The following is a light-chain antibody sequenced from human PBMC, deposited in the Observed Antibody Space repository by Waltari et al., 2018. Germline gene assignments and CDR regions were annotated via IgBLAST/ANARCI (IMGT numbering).Light chain of an antibody. CDR2: SNN. Sequence: QSVLTQPPSASGTPGQRVTISCSGSSSNIGTNPVMWCQHFPGTAPKLLIYSNNQRPAGVPDRCSGSKSGTSASLAISGLQSEDEADYYCGKWDDSPSVWLFGGGTKLTVL. CDR3: GKWDDSPSVWL. CDR1: SSNIGTNP. V-gene: IGLV1-44*01. J-gene: IGLJ3*02.